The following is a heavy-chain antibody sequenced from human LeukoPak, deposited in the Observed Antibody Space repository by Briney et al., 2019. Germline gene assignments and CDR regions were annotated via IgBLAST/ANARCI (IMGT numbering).Heavy chain of an antibody. CDR1: GYTFTSYG. CDR2: ISAYNGNT. D-gene: IGHD3-10*01. Sequence: ASVKVSCKASGYTFTSYGISWVRQAPGQGLECMGWISAYNGNTNYAQKLQGRVTMTTDTSTSTAYMELRSLRSDDTAVYYCARSTMVRGVNWFDPWGQGTLVTVSS. V-gene: IGHV1-18*04. CDR3: ARSTMVRGVNWFDP. J-gene: IGHJ5*02.